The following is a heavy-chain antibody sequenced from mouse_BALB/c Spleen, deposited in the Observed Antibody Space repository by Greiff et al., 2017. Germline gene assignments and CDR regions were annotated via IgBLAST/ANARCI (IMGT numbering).Heavy chain of an antibody. CDR1: GYTFTSYT. CDR3: ARRGTTTATAWFAY. D-gene: IGHD1-2*01. CDR2: INPSSGYT. J-gene: IGHJ3*01. Sequence: QVQLQQSAAELARPGASVKMSCKASGYTFTSYTMHWVKQRPGQGLEWIGYINPSSGYTEYNQKFKDKTTLTADKSSSTAYMQLSSLTSEDSAVYYCARRGTTTATAWFAYWGQGTLVTVSA. V-gene: IGHV1-4*02.